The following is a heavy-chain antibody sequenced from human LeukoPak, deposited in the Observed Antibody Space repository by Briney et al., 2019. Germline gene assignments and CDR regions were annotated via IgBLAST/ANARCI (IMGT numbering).Heavy chain of an antibody. CDR2: IRSKANGYTT. J-gene: IGHJ3*02. CDR3: TRLAGGDAFDI. V-gene: IGHV3-73*01. D-gene: IGHD2-15*01. CDR1: GFTFSGSA. Sequence: GGSLRLSCAASGFTFSGSAMHWVRQAPGKGLEWVGRIRSKANGYTTAYGASVKGRFTIPRDDLKRTTYVQMKSLKIEDTAVYYCTRLAGGDAFDIWGPGTMVTVSS.